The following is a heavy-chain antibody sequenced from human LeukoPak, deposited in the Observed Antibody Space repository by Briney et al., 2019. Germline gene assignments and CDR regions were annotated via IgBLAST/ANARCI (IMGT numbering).Heavy chain of an antibody. V-gene: IGHV4-59*12. CDR2: IYYSGST. CDR3: AGPGDLMGY. J-gene: IGHJ4*02. CDR1: GGSISSYY. Sequence: SETLSLTCTVSGGSISSYYWSWIRQPPGKGLEWIGYIYYSGSTNYNPSLKSRVTISVDRSKNQFSLKLSSVTAADTAVYYCAGPGDLMGYWGQGTLVTVSS. D-gene: IGHD7-27*01.